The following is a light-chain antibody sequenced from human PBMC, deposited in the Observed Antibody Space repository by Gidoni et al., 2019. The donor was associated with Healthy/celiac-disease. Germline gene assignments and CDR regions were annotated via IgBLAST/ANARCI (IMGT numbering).Light chain of an antibody. Sequence: EIVLTQSPGTLSLSPGERATLSCRASQSVSSSYLAWYQQKPGQAPRLLIYGASSRATGIPDRFSCSGSGTDFTLTISRLEPEDFAVYYCQQYGSSPQGITFXPXTKVDIK. CDR1: QSVSSSY. J-gene: IGKJ3*01. V-gene: IGKV3-20*01. CDR3: QQYGSSPQGIT. CDR2: GAS.